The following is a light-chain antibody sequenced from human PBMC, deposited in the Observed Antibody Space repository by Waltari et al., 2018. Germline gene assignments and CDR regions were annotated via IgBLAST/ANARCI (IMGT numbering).Light chain of an antibody. CDR1: QSVLYSSNNKNY. CDR3: QQYYSTPWT. V-gene: IGKV4-1*01. Sequence: DIVMTQSPDSLAVSLGGRATINCKSSQSVLYSSNNKNYLAWYQQKTGQPPKLLIYWASTRESGVPDRFSGSGSGTDFTLTISSLQAEDVAVYYCQQYYSTPWTFGQGTKVEIK. J-gene: IGKJ1*01. CDR2: WAS.